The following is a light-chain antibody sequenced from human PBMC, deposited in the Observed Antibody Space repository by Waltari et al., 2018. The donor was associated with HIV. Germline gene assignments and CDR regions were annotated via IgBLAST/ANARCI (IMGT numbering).Light chain of an antibody. CDR2: WSS. V-gene: IGKV4-1*01. CDR3: QQYYSTPYT. CDR1: QSVLYSSNNKNY. J-gene: IGKJ2*01. Sequence: DIVMTQSPDSLVVSLGERATINCKSCQSVLYSSNNKNYLAWYQQKPGQPPKLLIYWSSTRESGVPDRFSGSGSGTDFTLTISCLQAEDVAVYYCQQYYSTPYTFGQGTKLEI.